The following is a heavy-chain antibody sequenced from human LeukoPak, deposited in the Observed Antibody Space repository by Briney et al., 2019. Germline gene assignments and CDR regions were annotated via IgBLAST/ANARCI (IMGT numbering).Heavy chain of an antibody. CDR2: IRSKAYGGTT. Sequence: PGGSLRLSCTASGFTFGDYAMSWVRQAPGKGLEWVGFIRSKAYGGTTEYAASVKGRFTISRDDSKSIAYLQMNSLKTEDTAVYYCTRFRSGHPAFDIWGQGTMVTVSS. D-gene: IGHD2-15*01. CDR3: TRFRSGHPAFDI. V-gene: IGHV3-49*04. CDR1: GFTFGDYA. J-gene: IGHJ3*02.